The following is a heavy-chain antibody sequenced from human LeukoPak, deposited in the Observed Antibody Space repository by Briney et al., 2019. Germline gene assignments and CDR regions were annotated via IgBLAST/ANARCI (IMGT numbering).Heavy chain of an antibody. CDR3: ARGGENSGFDY. CDR1: GFTFSDAG. Sequence: PGGSLRLSCAVSGFTFSDAGMNWVRQAPGKGLEWVSSISSLSNYIYYADSVKGRFTISRDNAKNSLYLQINSLRAEDTALYYCARGGENSGFDYWGQGTLVIVSS. V-gene: IGHV3-21*01. D-gene: IGHD6-19*01. J-gene: IGHJ4*02. CDR2: ISSLSNYI.